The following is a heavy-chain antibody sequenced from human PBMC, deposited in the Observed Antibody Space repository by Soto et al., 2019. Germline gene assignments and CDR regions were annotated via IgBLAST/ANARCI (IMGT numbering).Heavy chain of an antibody. J-gene: IGHJ4*02. D-gene: IGHD2-2*01. Sequence: QVQLVESGGGVVQPGRSLRLSCAASGFTFSRYSMHWVRQAPGKGLEWVAFIWYDGTNKYYADSVKGRFSISRDNSKNTLYLQMNSLRAEDTAAYYCARDIVVLPAATNPQLDHWGQGTLVTVSS. CDR2: IWYDGTNK. CDR1: GFTFSRYS. CDR3: ARDIVVLPAATNPQLDH. V-gene: IGHV3-33*01.